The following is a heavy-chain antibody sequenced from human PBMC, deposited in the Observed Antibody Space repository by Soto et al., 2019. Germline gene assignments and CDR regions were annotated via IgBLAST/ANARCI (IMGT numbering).Heavy chain of an antibody. D-gene: IGHD3-22*01. Sequence: GGSLRLSCAASGFTFSSYAMSWVRQAPGKGLEWVSAISGSGGSTHYADSVKGRFTISRDNSKNTLYLQMNSLRAEDTAVYYCAKEVVGYYYDSSGYAFDIWGQGTMVTVSS. V-gene: IGHV3-23*01. CDR3: AKEVVGYYYDSSGYAFDI. CDR1: GFTFSSYA. CDR2: ISGSGGST. J-gene: IGHJ3*02.